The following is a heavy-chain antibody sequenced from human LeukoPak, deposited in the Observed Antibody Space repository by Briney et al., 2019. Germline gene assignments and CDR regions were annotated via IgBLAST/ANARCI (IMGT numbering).Heavy chain of an antibody. CDR2: INHSGST. Sequence: PSETLSLTCTVSGGSISSSSYYWGWIRQPPGKGLEWIGEINHSGSTNYNPSLKSRVTISVDTSKNQFSLKMSSVTAADTAVYYCARGQLMVYAIPHFDYWGQGTLVTVSS. V-gene: IGHV4-39*07. CDR1: GGSISSSSYY. CDR3: ARGQLMVYAIPHFDY. J-gene: IGHJ4*02. D-gene: IGHD2-8*01.